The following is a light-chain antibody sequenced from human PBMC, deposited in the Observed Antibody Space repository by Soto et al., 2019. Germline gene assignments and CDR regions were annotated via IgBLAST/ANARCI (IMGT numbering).Light chain of an antibody. V-gene: IGLV1-47*01. J-gene: IGLJ2*01. CDR3: AAWDDSLSVL. CDR1: SSNIGSNY. Sequence: QSVLTQPPSASGTPGQRVTISCSGSSSNIGSNYVYWYQQLPGTAPKLLIYSNSQQPSGVPDRFSGSKSGTSASLAISGLRSEDEADYYCAAWDDSLSVLFGGGTKLTVL. CDR2: SNS.